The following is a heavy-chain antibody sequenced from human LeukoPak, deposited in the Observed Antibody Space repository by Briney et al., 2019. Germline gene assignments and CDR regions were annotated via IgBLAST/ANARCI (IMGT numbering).Heavy chain of an antibody. CDR3: ARVGYSYVINDWSRTGLGAYPTKYYYHMDV. V-gene: IGHV4-34*01. Sequence: PSETLSLTCAVYGGSFSGYYWSWIRQPPGKGLEWIGEINHSGRTNDNPSLKSRVTITVESSKNQFSLKLSSVTDAATVVYFCARVGYSYVINDWSRTGLGAYPTKYYYHMDVWGKGTTVTVSS. J-gene: IGHJ6*03. CDR2: INHSGRT. D-gene: IGHD5-18*01. CDR1: GGSFSGYY.